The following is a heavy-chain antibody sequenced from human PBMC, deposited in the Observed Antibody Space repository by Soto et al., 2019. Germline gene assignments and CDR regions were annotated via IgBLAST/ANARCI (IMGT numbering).Heavy chain of an antibody. CDR1: GYTFTIYA. CDR2: INAGNGNT. J-gene: IGHJ4*02. Sequence: ASVKVSCKASGYTFTIYAMHWVLRAPGQRLEWMGWINAGNGNTKYSQKFQGRVTITRDTSASTTYMELSSLRSEDTAVYYCARSIVVVTAADYWGKGTLVTVSS. V-gene: IGHV1-3*01. D-gene: IGHD2-21*02. CDR3: ARSIVVVTAADY.